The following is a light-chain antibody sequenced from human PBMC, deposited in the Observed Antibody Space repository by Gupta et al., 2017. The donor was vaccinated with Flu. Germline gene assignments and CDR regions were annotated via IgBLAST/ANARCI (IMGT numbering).Light chain of an antibody. CDR3: QQYNNPLNT. J-gene: IGKJ2*01. CDR2: DAS. Sequence: DKVTITCQASQNINNFLNWYQQKPGKAPKLLIYDASNLETGVPSRFSGTGSGTDFTFTISSLQPEDIATYYCQQYNNPLNTFGQGTKLEMK. CDR1: QNINNF. V-gene: IGKV1-33*01.